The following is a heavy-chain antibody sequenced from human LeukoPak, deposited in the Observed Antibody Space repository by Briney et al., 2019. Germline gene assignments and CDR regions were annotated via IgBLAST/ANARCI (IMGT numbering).Heavy chain of an antibody. D-gene: IGHD2-15*01. J-gene: IGHJ2*01. Sequence: SVKVSCKASGGTFSSYAISWVRQAPGQGLEWMGGIIPIFGTANYAQKFQGRVTITADESTSTAYMDLSRLTSDDTAVYYCARDWPGISLHFDLWGRGTLITVSS. CDR3: ARDWPGISLHFDL. CDR2: IIPIFGTA. CDR1: GGTFSSYA. V-gene: IGHV1-69*13.